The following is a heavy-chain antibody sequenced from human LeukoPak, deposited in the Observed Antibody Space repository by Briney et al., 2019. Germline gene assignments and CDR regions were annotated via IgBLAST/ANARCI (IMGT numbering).Heavy chain of an antibody. CDR2: VNPDSGGT. V-gene: IGHV1-2*02. D-gene: IGHD3-16*02. Sequence: ASVKVSCKASGYTFTGYFIHWVRQAPGQGLEWMGWVNPDSGGTHYAQNFQGRVTMTRETSITTAFMELSSLTSDDTAMYYCARTMSYHWRIDYRGQGTLVTVSS. CDR1: GYTFTGYF. CDR3: ARTMSYHWRIDY. J-gene: IGHJ4*02.